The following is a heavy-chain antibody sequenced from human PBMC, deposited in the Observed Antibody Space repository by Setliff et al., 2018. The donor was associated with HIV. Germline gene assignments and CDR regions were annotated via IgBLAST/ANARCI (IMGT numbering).Heavy chain of an antibody. CDR3: ARQHYYDSSGRNLMDV. D-gene: IGHD3-22*01. CDR2: ICDSGRNT. Sequence: PSETLSLTCSVSDDSIRSSHWNWVRLPPGKGLEWIGVICDSGRNTDYNPSLKSRVTMSLDTSKNQFSLKLSSVTAADTAVYYCARQHYYDSSGRNLMDVWGKGTTVTVSS. V-gene: IGHV4-59*08. J-gene: IGHJ6*03. CDR1: DDSIRSSH.